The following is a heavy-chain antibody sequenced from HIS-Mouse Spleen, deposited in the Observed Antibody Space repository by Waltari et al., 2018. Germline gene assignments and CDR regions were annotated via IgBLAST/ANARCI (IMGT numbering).Heavy chain of an antibody. D-gene: IGHD6-13*01. CDR3: AREIPYSSSWYDWYFDL. J-gene: IGHJ2*01. V-gene: IGHV4-39*07. CDR1: GGSISSSSYY. Sequence: QLQLQESGPGLVKPSETLSLTCTVSGGSISSSSYYWGWIRQPPGKGLEWIGSIYYSGSTYSNPSLKSRGTRSVDTSKSQFSLKLSSVTAADTAVYYCAREIPYSSSWYDWYFDLWGRGTLVTVSS. CDR2: IYYSGST.